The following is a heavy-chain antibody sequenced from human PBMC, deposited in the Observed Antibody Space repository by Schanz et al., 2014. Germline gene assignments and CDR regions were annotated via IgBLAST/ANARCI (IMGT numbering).Heavy chain of an antibody. CDR2: ISSSGSYI. CDR3: AIIGVMVAVAGTRADY. Sequence: VQLVESGGGVVQFGRSLRLSCAASGFTFSSYSMNWVRQAPGKGLEWVSSISSSGSYIYYADSVKGRFSISRDNAKNSLFLQMNRLRAEDTALYYCAIIGVMVAVAGTRADYWGQGTLDTVSS. CDR1: GFTFSSYS. V-gene: IGHV3-21*01. D-gene: IGHD6-19*01. J-gene: IGHJ4*02.